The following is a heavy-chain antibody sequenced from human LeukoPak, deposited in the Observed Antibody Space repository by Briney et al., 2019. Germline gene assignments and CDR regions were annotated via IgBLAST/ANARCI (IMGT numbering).Heavy chain of an antibody. CDR3: ARVGGVSGRAFDM. D-gene: IGHD6-25*01. CDR2: IRGDGTST. Sequence: PGGSLRLSCAASGFTFSSYWMHWVRQDPGKGRVWVSYIRGDGTSTSYADSVKGRFTISRDNAKNTLYLQMNSLRVEDTAVYYCARVGGVSGRAFDMWGQGTMVTVSS. J-gene: IGHJ3*02. CDR1: GFTFSSYW. V-gene: IGHV3-74*01.